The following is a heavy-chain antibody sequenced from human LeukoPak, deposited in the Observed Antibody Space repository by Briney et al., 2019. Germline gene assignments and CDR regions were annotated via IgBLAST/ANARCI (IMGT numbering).Heavy chain of an antibody. J-gene: IGHJ5*02. CDR1: GGSFSGYY. D-gene: IGHD3-9*01. CDR3: ARRGLRYFDWAPYGFDP. CDR2: INHSGST. Sequence: SETLSLTCAVYGGSFSGYYWSWIRQPPGKGLEWIGGINHSGSTNYNPSLKSRVTISVDTSKNQFSLKLSSVTAADTAVYYCARRGLRYFDWAPYGFDPWGQGTLVTVSS. V-gene: IGHV4-34*01.